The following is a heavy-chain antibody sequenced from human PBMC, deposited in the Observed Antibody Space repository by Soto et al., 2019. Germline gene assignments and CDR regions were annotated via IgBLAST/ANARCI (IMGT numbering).Heavy chain of an antibody. CDR3: ARDIAARMVEDY. D-gene: IGHD6-6*01. CDR2: IIPILGIA. CDR1: GYTFTSYG. J-gene: IGHJ4*02. Sequence: ASVKVSCKASGYTFTSYGISWVRQAPGQGLKWMGRIIPILGIANYAQKFQGRVTITADKSTSTAYMELSSLRSEDTAVYYCARDIAARMVEDYWGQGTLVTVSS. V-gene: IGHV1-69*04.